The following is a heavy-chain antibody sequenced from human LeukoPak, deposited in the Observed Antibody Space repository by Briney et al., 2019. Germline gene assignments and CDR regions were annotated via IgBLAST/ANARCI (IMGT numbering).Heavy chain of an antibody. CDR3: ARDGAGIFGVVAAIDY. D-gene: IGHD3-3*01. J-gene: IGHJ4*02. CDR2: ISSSGSTI. CDR1: GFTFSDYY. V-gene: IGHV3-11*01. Sequence: GGSLRLSCAASGFTFSDYYMSWIRQTPGKGLEWVSYISSSGSTIYYADSVKGRFTISRDNAKNSLYLQMNSLRAEDTAVYYCARDGAGIFGVVAAIDYWGQGTLVTVSS.